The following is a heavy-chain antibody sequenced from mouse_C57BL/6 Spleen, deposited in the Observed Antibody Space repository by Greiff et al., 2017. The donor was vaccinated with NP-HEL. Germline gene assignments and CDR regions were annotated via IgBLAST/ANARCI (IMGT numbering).Heavy chain of an antibody. CDR3: ARSCITTVVYWYFDV. CDR1: GYDFSSYW. Sequence: QVQLQQSGAELVKPGASVKISCKASGYDFSSYWMNWVKQRPGKGLEWIGQIYPGDGDTNYTGKFKGKATLTADKSSSTAYMQLSSLTSEDSAVYFCARSCITTVVYWYFDVWGTGTTVTVSS. CDR2: IYPGDGDT. J-gene: IGHJ1*03. D-gene: IGHD1-1*01. V-gene: IGHV1-80*01.